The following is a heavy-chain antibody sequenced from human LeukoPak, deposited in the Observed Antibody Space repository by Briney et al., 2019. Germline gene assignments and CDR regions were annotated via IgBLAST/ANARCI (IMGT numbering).Heavy chain of an antibody. J-gene: IGHJ6*03. Sequence: SETLSLTCTVSGGSMITNTFYWVWIRQPPGEGLEWIANMYYNGGGTQYNRSLANRVTISVDTPKNQFFLNLSSVTAADTAVYYCTRRTYSAYMDVWGQGTTVTVSS. CDR2: MYYNGGGT. CDR1: GGSMITNTFY. D-gene: IGHD1-7*01. V-gene: IGHV4-39*01. CDR3: TRRTYSAYMDV.